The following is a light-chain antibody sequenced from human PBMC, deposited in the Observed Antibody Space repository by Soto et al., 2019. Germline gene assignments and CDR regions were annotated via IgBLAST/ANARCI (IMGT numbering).Light chain of an antibody. Sequence: EIVLTQSPGTLSLSPGERATLSCRASQSVSTNLAWYRQKPGQAPRLLIFGTSTRATGIPARFSGSGSGTEFTLTISSLQSEDFAVYYCQQYNNWPYTFGQGTKVDIK. CDR3: QQYNNWPYT. J-gene: IGKJ2*01. V-gene: IGKV3-15*01. CDR1: QSVSTN. CDR2: GTS.